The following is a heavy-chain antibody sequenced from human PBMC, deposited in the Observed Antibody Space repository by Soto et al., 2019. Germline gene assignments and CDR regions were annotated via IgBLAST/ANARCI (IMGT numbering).Heavy chain of an antibody. D-gene: IGHD3-22*01. CDR3: TTDCYSTIIIVRFDY. Sequence: ESGGGLVKPGGSLRLSCAASGFTFTNAWINWVRQAPGKGLEWVGRIKSKTDGGTTDYAEPVKGRFAISRDDSNNMVYLQMNSLKIEDTAVYYCTTDCYSTIIIVRFDYWGHGTLVTVSS. V-gene: IGHV3-15*07. CDR2: IKSKTDGGTT. J-gene: IGHJ4*01. CDR1: GFTFTNAW.